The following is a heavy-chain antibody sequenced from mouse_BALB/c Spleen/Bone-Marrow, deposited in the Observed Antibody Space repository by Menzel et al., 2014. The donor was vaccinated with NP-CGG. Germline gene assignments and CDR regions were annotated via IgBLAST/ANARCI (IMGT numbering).Heavy chain of an antibody. CDR2: ITSSGST. CDR3: GRYSTDSGYYFNL. V-gene: IGHV5-6-5*01. CDR1: GIDLSSYA. Sequence: LKESGGGLVTPGGTLTVTCTVSGIDLSSYAMNWVRQAPGRGLEWLGIITSSGSTYYSNWAKGRFTISKTSTTVALKMTSLTTEDTATYFCGRYSTDSGYYFNLWGQGTLVTVS. J-gene: IGHJ3*02. D-gene: IGHD1-1*01.